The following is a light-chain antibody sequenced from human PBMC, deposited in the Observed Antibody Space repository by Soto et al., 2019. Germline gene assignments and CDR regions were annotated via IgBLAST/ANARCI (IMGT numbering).Light chain of an antibody. Sequence: QSVLTQPASVSGSPGQSITISRTGTSSDAGGFNYVSWYQQHPGKAPKLMIYDVTNRPSGVSYRFSGSKSGNTASLTISGLQAEDEADYYCNSYTSSSTYVFGTGTKVTVL. CDR2: DVT. CDR3: NSYTSSSTYV. V-gene: IGLV2-14*03. J-gene: IGLJ1*01. CDR1: SSDAGGFNY.